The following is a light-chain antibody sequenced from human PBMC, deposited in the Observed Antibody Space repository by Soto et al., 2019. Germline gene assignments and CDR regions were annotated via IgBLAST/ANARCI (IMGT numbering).Light chain of an antibody. CDR1: SSDIGGYKY. Sequence: QSALTQPASVSGSLGQSITISCTGTSSDIGGYKYVSWYQQHPGKAPKLIIFEVSNRPSGVSDRFSGSNSGNTASLTISGLQAEDQADYYCTSYSRYRALAFGGGT. CDR2: EVS. CDR3: TSYSRYRALA. J-gene: IGLJ3*02. V-gene: IGLV2-14*01.